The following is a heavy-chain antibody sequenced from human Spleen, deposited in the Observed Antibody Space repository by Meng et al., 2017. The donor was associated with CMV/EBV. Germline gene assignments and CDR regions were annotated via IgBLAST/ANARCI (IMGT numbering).Heavy chain of an antibody. CDR2: IWYDGSNK. D-gene: IGHD5-12*01. V-gene: IGHV3-33*06. J-gene: IGHJ6*02. CDR1: GCTFSTYG. CDR3: AKEYSDIDYSFYYGMDV. Sequence: GESLKISCAASGCTFSTYGMHWVRQAPGKGLEWVAVIWYDGSNKYYADSVKGRFTISRDNSKNTLYLLMNSLRAEDTGLYYCAKEYSDIDYSFYYGMDVWGRGTTVTVSS.